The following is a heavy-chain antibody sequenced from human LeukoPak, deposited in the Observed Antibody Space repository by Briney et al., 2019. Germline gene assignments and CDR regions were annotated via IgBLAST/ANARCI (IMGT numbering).Heavy chain of an antibody. CDR1: GDSISSGTHF. V-gene: IGHV4-31*03. Sequence: PSQTLSLTCTVSGDSISSGTHFWSWIRQHPGTGLGWIGYINYSGSTYYNPSLKSRVTISLDTSKNQFSLKLRSVTAADTAVYYCARVRSVDDTSGTALDSWGQGTLVTVSS. J-gene: IGHJ4*02. CDR3: ARVRSVDDTSGTALDS. D-gene: IGHD3-22*01. CDR2: INYSGST.